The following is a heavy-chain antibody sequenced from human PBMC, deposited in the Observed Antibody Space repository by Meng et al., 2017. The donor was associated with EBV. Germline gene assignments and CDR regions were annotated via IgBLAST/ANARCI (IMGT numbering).Heavy chain of an antibody. CDR3: ASESGRGYTPDY. Sequence: VRAGDWVQKPCSPGKVPCKTSGVPFRIYAISWVRQAPGQGLEWLGGFLPTLGAPNYAQKFHGRVSITADESTSTHYMDLSSLRSEDTAVYYCASESGRGYTPDYWGQGTLVTVSS. CDR1: GVPFRIYA. V-gene: IGHV1-69*01. J-gene: IGHJ4*02. CDR2: FLPTLGAP. D-gene: IGHD3-10*01.